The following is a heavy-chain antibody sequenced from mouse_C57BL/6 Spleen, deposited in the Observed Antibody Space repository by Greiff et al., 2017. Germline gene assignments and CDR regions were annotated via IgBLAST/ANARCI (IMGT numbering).Heavy chain of an antibody. J-gene: IGHJ2*01. CDR3: AVGSSYPDY. V-gene: IGHV1-69*01. Sequence: QVHVKQPGAELVMPGASVKLSCKASGYTFTSYWMHWVKQRPGQGLEWIGEIDPSDSYTNYNQKFKGKSTLTVDKSSSTVYMQLSSLTSEDSAGYYCAVGSSYPDYWGQGTTLTVSS. CDR2: IDPSDSYT. CDR1: GYTFTSYW. D-gene: IGHD1-1*01.